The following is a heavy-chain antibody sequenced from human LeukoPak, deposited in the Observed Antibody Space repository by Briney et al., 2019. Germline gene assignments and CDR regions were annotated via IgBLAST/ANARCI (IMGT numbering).Heavy chain of an antibody. CDR2: IHSSGAII. J-gene: IGHJ4*02. CDR1: GFSLSSYS. CDR3: TRRVPNEVITDYFDY. V-gene: IGHV3-48*04. Sequence: GGSLRLSCVASGFSLSSYSMNWVRQAPGKGLEWISFIHSSGAIIFYAESVKGRFTISRDNAKNSLFLQMNSLRAEDTAVYYCTRRVPNEVITDYFDYWGPGTLVTVSS. D-gene: IGHD3-16*01.